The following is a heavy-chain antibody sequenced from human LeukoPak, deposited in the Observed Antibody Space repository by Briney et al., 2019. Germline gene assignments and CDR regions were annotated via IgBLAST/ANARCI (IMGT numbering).Heavy chain of an antibody. V-gene: IGHV4-30-4*01. CDR1: GGSISSGDYY. CDR2: IYYSGST. D-gene: IGHD3-3*01. J-gene: IGHJ3*02. CDR3: ARVGLTTYAFDI. Sequence: SQTLSLTCTVSGGSISSGDYYWSWIRQPPGKGLEWIGYIYYSGSTYYNPSLKSRVTISVDTSENQFSLKLSPVTAADTAVYYCARVGLTTYAFDIWGQGTMVTVSS.